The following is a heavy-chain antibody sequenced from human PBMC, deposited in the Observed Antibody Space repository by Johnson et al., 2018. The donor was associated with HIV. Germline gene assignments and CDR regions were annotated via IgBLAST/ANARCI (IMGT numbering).Heavy chain of an antibody. V-gene: IGHV3-74*02. CDR2: INSDGSST. D-gene: IGHD6-19*01. Sequence: EVQLVESGGGVVQPGGSLRLSCAASGFTFSSYWMHWVRQAPGKGLVWVSRINSDGSSTSYADSVKGRFTISRDNAKNTLYLQMNSLRAEDTAVYYCARGKKQWLDEDAFDIWGQGTMVTVSS. CDR3: ARGKKQWLDEDAFDI. J-gene: IGHJ3*02. CDR1: GFTFSSYW.